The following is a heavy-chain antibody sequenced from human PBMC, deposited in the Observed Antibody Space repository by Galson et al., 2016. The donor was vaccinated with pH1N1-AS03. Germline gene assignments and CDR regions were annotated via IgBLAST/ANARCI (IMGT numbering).Heavy chain of an antibody. CDR1: GFSLTTLREG. D-gene: IGHD6-19*01. J-gene: IGHJ3*01. Sequence: PALVTPPQTLTLTCTVTGFSLTTLREGVGWIRQPPGKALEWLALIYWNEDKRFRQSLKNRLTITKDTSKNEVVLTMTNMDPADTGTYYCAHSRVAVEASGAFDVWGQGTTVTVFS. CDR3: AHSRVAVEASGAFDV. CDR2: IYWNEDK. V-gene: IGHV2-5*01.